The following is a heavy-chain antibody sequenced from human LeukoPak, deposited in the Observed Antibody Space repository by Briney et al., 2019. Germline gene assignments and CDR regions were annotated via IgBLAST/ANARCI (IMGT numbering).Heavy chain of an antibody. CDR3: ASMGTAARRYYYYYYMDV. J-gene: IGHJ6*03. CDR2: INHSGST. D-gene: IGHD6-6*01. Sequence: SETLSLTCAVYGGSFSGYYWSWIRQPPGKGLEWIGEINHSGSTNYNPSLKSRVTISVDTSKNQFSLKLSSVTAADTAVYYCASMGTAARRYYYYYYMDVWGKGTTVTVSS. CDR1: GGSFSGYY. V-gene: IGHV4-34*01.